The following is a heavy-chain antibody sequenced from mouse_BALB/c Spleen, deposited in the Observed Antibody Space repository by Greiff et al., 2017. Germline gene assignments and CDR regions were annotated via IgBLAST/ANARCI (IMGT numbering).Heavy chain of an antibody. J-gene: IGHJ4*01. D-gene: IGHD2-4*01. CDR2: IRNKANGYTT. CDR3: ARGIRYYAMDD. CDR1: GFTFTDYY. Sequence: EVKLQESGGGLVQPGGSLRLSCATSGFTFTDYYMSWVRQPPGKALEWLGFIRNKANGYTTEYSASVKGRFTISRDNSQSILYLQMNTLRAEDSATYYCARGIRYYAMDDWGQGTSVTVSS. V-gene: IGHV7-3*02.